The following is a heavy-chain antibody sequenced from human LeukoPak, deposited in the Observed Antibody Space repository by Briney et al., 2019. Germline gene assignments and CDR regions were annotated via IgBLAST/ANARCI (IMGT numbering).Heavy chain of an antibody. CDR1: GGTFSSYA. J-gene: IGHJ4*02. D-gene: IGHD3-10*01. Sequence: SVKVSCKASGGTFSSYAISWVRQAPGQGLEWMGGFIPIFGTANYAQKFQGRVTITTDESTSTAYMELSSLRSEDTAVYYCARSYGSGSYYPFDYWGQGTLVTVSS. V-gene: IGHV1-69*05. CDR3: ARSYGSGSYYPFDY. CDR2: FIPIFGTA.